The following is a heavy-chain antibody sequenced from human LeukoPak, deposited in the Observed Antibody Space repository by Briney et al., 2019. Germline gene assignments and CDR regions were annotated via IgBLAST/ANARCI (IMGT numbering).Heavy chain of an antibody. V-gene: IGHV4-59*02. J-gene: IGHJ3*02. CDR2: IHNSGGT. CDR1: GGSVTSYY. Sequence: SETLSLTCTVSGGSVTSYYWSWIRQPPGEGLGWIAYIHNSGGTNYNPSLKSRVTISVDTSKNQFSLKLRSVTAADTAVYYCVRDWEGFNFDIWGQGTMVTVSS. CDR3: VRDWEGFNFDI. D-gene: IGHD1-26*01.